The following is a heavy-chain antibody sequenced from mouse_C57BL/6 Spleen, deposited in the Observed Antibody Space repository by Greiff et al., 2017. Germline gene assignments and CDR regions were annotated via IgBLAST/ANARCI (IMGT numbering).Heavy chain of an antibody. D-gene: IGHD1-1*01. CDR1: GFTFSSYG. J-gene: IGHJ3*01. CDR2: ISSGGSYT. Sequence: DVQLVESGGDLVKPGGSLKLSCAASGFTFSSYGMSWVRQTPDKRLEWVATISSGGSYTYYPDSVKGRFTISRDNAKNTLYLQMSSLKSEDTAMYYCARKGYYGSSYTWFAYWGQGTLVTVSA. V-gene: IGHV5-6*01. CDR3: ARKGYYGSSYTWFAY.